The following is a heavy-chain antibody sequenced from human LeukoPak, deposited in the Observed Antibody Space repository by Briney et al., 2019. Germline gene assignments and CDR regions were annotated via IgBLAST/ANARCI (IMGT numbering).Heavy chain of an antibody. CDR3: ATDWLPPQPSDY. D-gene: IGHD3-9*01. J-gene: IGHJ4*02. CDR1: GFTFSSYS. Sequence: GGSLRLTCAASGFTFSSYSMNWVRQAPGKGLEWVSSISSSSSYIFYADPVKGRFTISRDNAKNSLYLQMNSLRSEDTAVYYCATDWLPPQPSDYWGQGTLVTVSS. CDR2: ISSSSSYI. V-gene: IGHV3-21*01.